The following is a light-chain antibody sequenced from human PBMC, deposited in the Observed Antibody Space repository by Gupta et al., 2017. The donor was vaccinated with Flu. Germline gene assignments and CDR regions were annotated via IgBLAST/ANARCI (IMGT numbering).Light chain of an antibody. V-gene: IGKV1-8*01. J-gene: IGKJ1*01. CDR3: LQDYSYPRT. Sequence: AIRMTQSPSSFSASTGDRATITCRASQGIRSYLAWYQQKPGKAPKLLIYAASTLQSGVPSRFSGSGSGTDFTLTISCLQSEDFATYYCLQDYSYPRTFGQGTKVEIK. CDR2: AAS. CDR1: QGIRSY.